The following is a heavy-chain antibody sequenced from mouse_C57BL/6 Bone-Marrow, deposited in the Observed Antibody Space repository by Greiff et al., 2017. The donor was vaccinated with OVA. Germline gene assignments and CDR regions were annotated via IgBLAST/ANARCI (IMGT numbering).Heavy chain of an antibody. CDR1: GYTFTSYW. Sequence: QVQLQQPGAELVKPGASVKVSCKASGYTFTSYWMHWVKQRPGQGLEWIGRIHPSDSDTNYNQKFKGKAKLTVDKSSSTAYMQLSSLTSEDSAVYYCAIAGGYDGDWCAYWGQGTLVTVSA. D-gene: IGHD2-2*01. CDR3: AIAGGYDGDWCAY. J-gene: IGHJ3*01. V-gene: IGHV1-74*01. CDR2: IHPSDSDT.